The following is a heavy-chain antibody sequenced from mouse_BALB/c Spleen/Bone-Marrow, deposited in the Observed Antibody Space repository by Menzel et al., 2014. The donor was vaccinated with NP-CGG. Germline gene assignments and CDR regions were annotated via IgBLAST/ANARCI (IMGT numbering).Heavy chain of an antibody. CDR3: ARSPDTYPSMDY. Sequence: VQLQQSGAELVRPGASVKLPCKASGYTFTSYWMNWVKQRPEQGLEWIGRIDPYDSETHYNQNFRDKAILTVDKSSRIAFMQLSSLTSEDSAVYYCARSPDTYPSMDYWGQGTSVTVSS. V-gene: IGHV1-52*01. CDR1: GYTFTSYW. J-gene: IGHJ4*01. CDR2: IDPYDSET.